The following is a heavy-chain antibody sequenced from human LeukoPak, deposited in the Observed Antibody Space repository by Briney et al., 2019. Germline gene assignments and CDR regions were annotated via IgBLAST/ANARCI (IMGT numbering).Heavy chain of an antibody. J-gene: IGHJ6*03. CDR2: ISDSGST. V-gene: IGHV4-59*01. CDR3: ARVIMSSLYYYYMDV. Sequence: SETLSLTCTVSGGSISSFYWSWIRQPPGRGLEWIGYISDSGSTNYNPSLKSRVTISVDTSKNKFSLKLSSVTAADTAVYYCARVIMSSLYYYYMDVWGKGTTVTVSS. CDR1: GGSISSFY. D-gene: IGHD3-3*01.